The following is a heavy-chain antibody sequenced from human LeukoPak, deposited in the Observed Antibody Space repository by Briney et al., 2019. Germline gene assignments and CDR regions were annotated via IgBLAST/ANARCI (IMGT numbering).Heavy chain of an antibody. CDR1: GGTFSSYA. V-gene: IGHV1-69*13. J-gene: IGHJ6*02. CDR2: IIPIFGTA. Sequence: GASVKVSCKASGGTFSSYAISWVRQAPGQGLEWMGGIIPIFGTANYAQKFQGRVTITADESTSTAYMELSSLRSEDTAVYYCARLLGYCSGGSCCSYYYYGMDVWGQGTTVTVSS. CDR3: ARLLGYCSGGSCCSYYYYGMDV. D-gene: IGHD2-15*01.